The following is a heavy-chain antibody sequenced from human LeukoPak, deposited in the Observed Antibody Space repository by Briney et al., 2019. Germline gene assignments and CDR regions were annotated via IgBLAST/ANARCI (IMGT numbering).Heavy chain of an antibody. Sequence: ASLKVSCKASGYAFSDYYIHWVRQAPGQRLEWMGWVKPNSGGTKSAQKFQGRVTMTRDTSINSAYMDLNSLTSDDTAVYYCARGRSREASDGYCHFDYWGQGTLVTVSS. CDR1: GYAFSDYY. V-gene: IGHV1-2*02. D-gene: IGHD2-21*01. CDR3: ARGRSREASDGYCHFDY. CDR2: VKPNSGGT. J-gene: IGHJ4*02.